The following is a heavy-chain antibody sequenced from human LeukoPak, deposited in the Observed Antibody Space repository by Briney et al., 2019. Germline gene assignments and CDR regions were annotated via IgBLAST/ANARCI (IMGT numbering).Heavy chain of an antibody. CDR2: ISWNSGSI. J-gene: IGHJ4*02. V-gene: IGHV3-9*01. D-gene: IGHD4-11*01. CDR3: AKDSIQYPTYFDY. CDR1: GFTIDDYA. Sequence: EAGGSLRLSCAASGFTIDDYAMHWVRQAPGKGLEWVSGISWNSGSIGYADSVKGRFTISRDNAKNSLYLQMNSLRAEDTALYYCAKDSIQYPTYFDYWGQGTLVTVSS.